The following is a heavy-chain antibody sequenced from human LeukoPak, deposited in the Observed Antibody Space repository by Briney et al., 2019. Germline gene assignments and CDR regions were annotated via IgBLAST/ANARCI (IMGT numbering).Heavy chain of an antibody. CDR3: AREGHYYYYMDV. Sequence: GSLRLSCAASGFTFSDYYVSWIRQAPGKGLEWISYISSSSSTIYYADSVKGRFTISRDNAKSSLYLQMNSLRAEDTAVYYCAREGHYYYYMDVWGKGTTVTVSS. CDR1: GFTFSDYY. CDR2: ISSSSSTI. V-gene: IGHV3-11*04. J-gene: IGHJ6*03.